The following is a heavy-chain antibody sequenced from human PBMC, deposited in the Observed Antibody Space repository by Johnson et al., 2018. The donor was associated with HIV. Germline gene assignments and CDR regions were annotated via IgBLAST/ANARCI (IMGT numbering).Heavy chain of an antibody. J-gene: IGHJ3*02. CDR3: ARDVLGDGTYPPDAFDI. D-gene: IGHD3-16*02. V-gene: IGHV3-20*04. Sequence: VQLVESGGGLVKPGGSLRLSCAVSGFTFDDFGMSWVRQAPGKGLEWVSGITWNGGSTGYADSVKGRFTISRDNAKNSLFLQMHSLRVEDTAVYYCARDVLGDGTYPPDAFDIWGQGTMITVSS. CDR2: ITWNGGST. CDR1: GFTFDDFG.